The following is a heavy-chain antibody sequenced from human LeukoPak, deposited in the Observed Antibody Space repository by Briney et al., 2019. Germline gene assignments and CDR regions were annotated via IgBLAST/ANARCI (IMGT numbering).Heavy chain of an antibody. CDR2: ISSSGSTI. CDR3: ANSLGGYNVYDSRFDY. CDR1: GFTFSDYY. V-gene: IGHV3-11*01. Sequence: PGGSLRLSCAASGFTFSDYYMSWIRQAPGKGLEWVSYISSSGSTIYYADSVKGRFTISRDNSKNTLYLRMNSLRAEDTAVYYCANSLGGYNVYDSRFDYWGQGTLVTVSS. J-gene: IGHJ4*02. D-gene: IGHD5/OR15-5a*01.